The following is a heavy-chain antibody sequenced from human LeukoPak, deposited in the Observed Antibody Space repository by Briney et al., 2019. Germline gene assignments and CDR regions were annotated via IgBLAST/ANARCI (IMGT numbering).Heavy chain of an antibody. CDR2: ISGSGGST. CDR3: AKVRWTVTVFDY. J-gene: IGHJ4*02. D-gene: IGHD4-17*01. V-gene: IGHV3-23*01. CDR1: GFTFSSYG. Sequence: GGSLRLSCAASGFTFSSYGMHWVRQAPGKGLEWVSAISGSGGSTYYADSVKGRFTISRDNSKNTLYLQMNSLRAEDTAVYYCAKVRWTVTVFDYWGQGTLVTVSS.